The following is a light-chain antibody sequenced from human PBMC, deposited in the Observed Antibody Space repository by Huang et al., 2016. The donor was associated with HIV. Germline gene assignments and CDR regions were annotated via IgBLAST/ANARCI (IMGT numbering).Light chain of an antibody. J-gene: IGKJ1*01. V-gene: IGKV3-15*01. CDR2: GAS. CDR3: HQYKTWPSTWM. CDR1: QGITGN. Sequence: EIVLTQSPGALSLSPGERATLSCRASQGITGNLAWYQQRPGQPPRLLIYGASTRAANIPGRFSGSGSGTDFTLTITSLRSEDSAVYYCHQYKTWPSTWMFGQGTRIEIK.